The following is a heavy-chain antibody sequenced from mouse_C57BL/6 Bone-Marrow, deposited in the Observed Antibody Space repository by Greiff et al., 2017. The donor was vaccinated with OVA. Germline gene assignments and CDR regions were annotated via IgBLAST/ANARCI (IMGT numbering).Heavy chain of an antibody. D-gene: IGHD2-4*01. CDR3: ARAYYDSPYWYFDV. V-gene: IGHV1-82*01. J-gene: IGHJ1*03. Sequence: VQVVESGPELVKPGASVKISCKASGYAFSSSWMNWVKQRPGKGLEWIGRIYPGDGDTNYNGNFKGKATLTADKSSSTAYMQLSSLTSEDSAVYFCARAYYDSPYWYFDVWGTGTTVTVSS. CDR2: IYPGDGDT. CDR1: GYAFSSSW.